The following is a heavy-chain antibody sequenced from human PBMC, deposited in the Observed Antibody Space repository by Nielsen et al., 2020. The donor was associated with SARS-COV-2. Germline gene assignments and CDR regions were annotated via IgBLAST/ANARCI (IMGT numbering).Heavy chain of an antibody. D-gene: IGHD6-13*01. J-gene: IGHJ4*02. CDR1: GYTFTSYG. CDR2: ISAYNGNT. V-gene: IGHV1-18*01. Sequence: ASVKVSCKASGYTFTSYGISWVRQAPGQGLEWMGWISAYNGNTNYAQKLQGRVTMTTDTSTSTAYMELSSLRSEDTAVYYCARDNLIAAAVYFDYWGQGTLVTVSS. CDR3: ARDNLIAAAVYFDY.